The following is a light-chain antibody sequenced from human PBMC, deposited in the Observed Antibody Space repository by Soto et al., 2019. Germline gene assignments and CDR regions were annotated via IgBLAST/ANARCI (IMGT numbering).Light chain of an antibody. CDR1: QSVSIY. CDR2: DAS. Sequence: EIVLTQSPGTLSLSPGDRATLSCRASQSVSIYFAWYQQQPGQAPRLLIYDASTRVTGIPARFSGGGCGTDFTLTISRVEPEDFAVYYCQQRVDWLTFGGGTKLEIK. CDR3: QQRVDWLT. V-gene: IGKV3-11*01. J-gene: IGKJ4*01.